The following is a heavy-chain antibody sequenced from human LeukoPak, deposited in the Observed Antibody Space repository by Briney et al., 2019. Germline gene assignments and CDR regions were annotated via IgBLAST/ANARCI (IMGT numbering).Heavy chain of an antibody. CDR2: IIPILGIA. Sequence: SVKVSCKASGGTFSSYAISWVRQAPGQGLEWMGRIIPILGIANYAQKFQGRATITADKSTSTAYMELSSLRSEDTAVYYCARKARGGAAAGTEPFDYWGQGTLVTVSS. D-gene: IGHD6-13*01. CDR1: GGTFSSYA. J-gene: IGHJ4*02. CDR3: ARKARGGAAAGTEPFDY. V-gene: IGHV1-69*04.